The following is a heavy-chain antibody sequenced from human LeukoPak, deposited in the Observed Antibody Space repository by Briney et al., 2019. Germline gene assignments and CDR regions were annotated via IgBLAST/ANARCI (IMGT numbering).Heavy chain of an antibody. V-gene: IGHV3-7*01. D-gene: IGHD3-3*01. CDR3: ARDLPSGHFFWSGYYKDY. Sequence: PGGSLRLSCAASGFTFSSYWMSWVRQAPGKGLEWVANIKQDGSEKYYVDSVKGRFTISRDNAKNSLYLQMNSLRAEDTAVYYCARDLPSGHFFWSGYYKDYWGQGALVTVSS. CDR1: GFTFSSYW. CDR2: IKQDGSEK. J-gene: IGHJ4*02.